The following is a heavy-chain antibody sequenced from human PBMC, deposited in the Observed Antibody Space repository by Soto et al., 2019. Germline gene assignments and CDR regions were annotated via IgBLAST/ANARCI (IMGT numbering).Heavy chain of an antibody. CDR2: INGDTGDT. J-gene: IGHJ4*02. CDR3: ARDGFYDILTGYLDS. V-gene: IGHV1-3*01. D-gene: IGHD3-9*01. Sequence: QVQLVQSGAEVKKPGASVKVSCKASGYTFTGYSMHWVRQAPGRRLEWMGWINGDTGDTKYSQKFQDRVTITRDTSASTAYMELSSLRSEDTAVYYCARDGFYDILTGYLDSWGQGTLVTVSS. CDR1: GYTFTGYS.